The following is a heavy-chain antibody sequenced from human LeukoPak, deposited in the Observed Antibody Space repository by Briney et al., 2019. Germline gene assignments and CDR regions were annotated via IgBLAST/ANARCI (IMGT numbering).Heavy chain of an antibody. CDR2: IYYSGST. D-gene: IGHD5-12*01. J-gene: IGHJ4*02. CDR3: ARDSGYGARI. V-gene: IGHV4-59*01. CDR1: GGSISSYY. Sequence: PSETLSLTCTVSGGSISSYYWSWIRQPPGKGLEWIGYIYYSGSTNYNPSLKSRVTISVDTSKNQFSLKLSSVTAADTAVYYCARDSGYGARIWGQGTLVTVSS.